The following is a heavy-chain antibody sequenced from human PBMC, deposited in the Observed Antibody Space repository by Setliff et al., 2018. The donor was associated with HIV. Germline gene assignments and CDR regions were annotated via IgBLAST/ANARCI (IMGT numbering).Heavy chain of an antibody. Sequence: PSETLSLTCTVSGSPIDVWSFFWTWIRQSAGRGMEWIGHMSASGSAKYTPTLESRVTLSVDPSNNQVSLNLTSVTAADTAVYYCARRRSGSSYRFFNYWGQGSLVTVSS. J-gene: IGHJ4*02. V-gene: IGHV4-4*07. CDR2: MSASGSA. D-gene: IGHD3-16*02. CDR3: ARRRSGSSYRFFNY. CDR1: GSPIDVWSFF.